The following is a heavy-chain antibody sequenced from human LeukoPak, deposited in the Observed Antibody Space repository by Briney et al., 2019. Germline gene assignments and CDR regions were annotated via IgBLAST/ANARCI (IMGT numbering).Heavy chain of an antibody. CDR3: ARTTTMVLSFDY. V-gene: IGHV4-30-2*01. Sequence: SQTLPLTCAVSGGSMSCGTCSWSWIRRPPGKGLEWIGYIYYSGSTYYNPSLKSRVTISVDKSKHHFSLKLSSVTAADTAVYYCARTTTMVLSFDYWGQRTLVTVSS. CDR2: IYYSGST. D-gene: IGHD4-23*01. J-gene: IGHJ4*02. CDR1: GGSMSCGTCS.